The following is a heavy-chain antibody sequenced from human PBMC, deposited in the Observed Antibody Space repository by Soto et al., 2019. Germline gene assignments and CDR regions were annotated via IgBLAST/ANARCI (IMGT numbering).Heavy chain of an antibody. D-gene: IGHD1-26*01. CDR2: IYYSGST. CDR1: CGCICRGGYY. Sequence: SQPRSVGCGCICRGGYYRYRIHPHPGKGLEWIGYIYYSGSTYYNPSLKSRVTISVDTSKNQFSLKLSSVTAADTAVYYCARGGSSMGAYYYYGMDVWGQGTTVTVSS. J-gene: IGHJ6*02. V-gene: IGHV4-31*02. CDR3: ARGGSSMGAYYYYGMDV.